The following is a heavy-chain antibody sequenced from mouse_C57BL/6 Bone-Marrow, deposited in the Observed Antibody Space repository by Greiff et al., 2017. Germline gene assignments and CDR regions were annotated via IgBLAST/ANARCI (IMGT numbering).Heavy chain of an antibody. D-gene: IGHD2-3*01. J-gene: IGHJ2*01. V-gene: IGHV1-50*01. CDR2: IDPSDSYT. CDR1: GYTFTSYW. CDR3: ARDCYYGY. Sequence: VQLQQPGAELVKPGASVKLSCKASGYTFTSYWMQWVKQRPGQGLEWIGEIDPSDSYTNYNQKFKGKATLTVDTSSSTAYMQLSSLTSEDSAVYYCARDCYYGYWGQGTTLTVSS.